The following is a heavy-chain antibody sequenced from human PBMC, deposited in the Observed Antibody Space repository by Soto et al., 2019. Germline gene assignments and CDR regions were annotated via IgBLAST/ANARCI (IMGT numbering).Heavy chain of an antibody. D-gene: IGHD3-22*01. CDR2: STAYNGNT. CDR3: ARDSFAGRYYANSGYGVDY. J-gene: IGHJ4*02. CDR1: GYTFSSYG. V-gene: IGHV1-18*01. Sequence: QVQLLQSGAEVKKPGASVKVSCKVSGYTFSSYGVSWVRQAPGQGLEWMGWSTAYNGNTNYAENFQGRVTTTTDTPTSTAYMERRSLRSDDTAVYYCARDSFAGRYYANSGYGVDYWGQGTLVTVSS.